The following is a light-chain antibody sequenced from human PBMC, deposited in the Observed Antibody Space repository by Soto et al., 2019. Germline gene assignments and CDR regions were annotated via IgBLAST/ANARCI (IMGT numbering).Light chain of an antibody. CDR2: SNI. V-gene: IGLV1-44*01. CDR3: AAWDDSLNGPV. J-gene: IGLJ1*01. Sequence: QSVLTQPPSASGTPGQRVTISCSGSSSNIGSNTVNWYQQIPGTAPKLLIYSNIQRPSGVPDRFSGSKSGTSAPLAISGLQSEDEADYYCAAWDDSLNGPVFGTGTKVTVL. CDR1: SSNIGSNT.